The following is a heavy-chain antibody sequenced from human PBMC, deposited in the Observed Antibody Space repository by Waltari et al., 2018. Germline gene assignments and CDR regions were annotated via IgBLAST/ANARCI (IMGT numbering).Heavy chain of an antibody. CDR2: IIRRLGIA. CDR1: VGTFSSYA. Sequence: VQLVQSGAEVQKPGSSVKVSCKASVGTFSSYAISWVRRAPGQGLGWMGVIIRRLGIANSAQKFQGRVTITADESTSTAYMELISLRSADMAVYYCARVGIDSFGSGDYWGQGTLVTVSS. V-gene: IGHV1-69*04. CDR3: ARVGIDSFGSGDY. J-gene: IGHJ4*02. D-gene: IGHD2-15*01.